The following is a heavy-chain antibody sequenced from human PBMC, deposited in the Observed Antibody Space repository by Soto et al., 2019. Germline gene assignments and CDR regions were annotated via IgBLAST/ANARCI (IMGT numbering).Heavy chain of an antibody. D-gene: IGHD2-2*03. J-gene: IGHJ6*02. Sequence: SETLSLTCSVSGGSISSSSYFWGWIRQPPGKGLEWIGSIYYSGSTYYNPSLKSRVTVSVDTSKNQFSLKLSSVTAADTAVYYCSILNGYCVSTGCHGYYGMDVWGQGXTVTV. CDR3: SILNGYCVSTGCHGYYGMDV. CDR1: GGSISSSSYF. CDR2: IYYSGST. V-gene: IGHV4-39*01.